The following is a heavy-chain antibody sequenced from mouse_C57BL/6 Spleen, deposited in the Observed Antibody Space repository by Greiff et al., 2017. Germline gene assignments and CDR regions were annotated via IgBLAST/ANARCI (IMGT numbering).Heavy chain of an antibody. J-gene: IGHJ4*01. Sequence: QVQLQQPGAELVRPGSSVKLSCKASGYTFTSYWMHWVKQRPIQGLEWIGNIDPSDSETHYNQKFKDKATLTVDKSSSTAYMQLSSLTSEDSAVYYCARQDSNYRYYAMDYWGQGTSVTVSS. CDR1: GYTFTSYW. CDR2: IDPSDSET. V-gene: IGHV1-52*01. D-gene: IGHD2-5*01. CDR3: ARQDSNYRYYAMDY.